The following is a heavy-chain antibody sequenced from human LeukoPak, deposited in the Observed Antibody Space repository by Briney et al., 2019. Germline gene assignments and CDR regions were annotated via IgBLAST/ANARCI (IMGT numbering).Heavy chain of an antibody. D-gene: IGHD6-19*01. CDR1: GFTVSSIH. CDR2: TYTGGNS. Sequence: QPGGSLRLSCAASGFTVSSIHMVWVRQAPGKGLEWVSVTYTGGNSYYADSVKGRFIISRDNSKHTLYLQMNSLRAEDTAVYYCASIAVAGKVSGYWGQGTLVTVSS. J-gene: IGHJ4*02. V-gene: IGHV3-53*01. CDR3: ASIAVAGKVSGY.